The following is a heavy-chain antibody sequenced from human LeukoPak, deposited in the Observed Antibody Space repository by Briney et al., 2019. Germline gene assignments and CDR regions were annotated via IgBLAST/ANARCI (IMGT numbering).Heavy chain of an antibody. CDR3: ARDGAMALYYFDY. V-gene: IGHV4-34*01. D-gene: IGHD5-18*01. Sequence: SETLSLTCAVYGGSFSGYYWSWIRQPPGKGLEWIGEINHSGSTNYNPSLKSRVTIPVDTSKNQFSQKLSSVTAADTAVYYCARDGAMALYYFDYWGQGTLVTVSS. CDR2: INHSGST. J-gene: IGHJ4*02. CDR1: GGSFSGYY.